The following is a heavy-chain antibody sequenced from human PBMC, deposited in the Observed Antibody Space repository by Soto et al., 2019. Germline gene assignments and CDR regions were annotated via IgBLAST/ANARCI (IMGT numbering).Heavy chain of an antibody. Sequence: PGGSLRLSCAASGFTFIDYFMSCIRQAPGKGLEWVSYISPTSSTIYYADSVKGRFTISRDNAKNSLHLQMSGLRPEDTAVYYCARSPADIDERDYWGQGTLVTVSS. V-gene: IGHV3-11*01. J-gene: IGHJ4*02. CDR2: ISPTSSTI. CDR1: GFTFIDYF. CDR3: ARSPADIDERDY.